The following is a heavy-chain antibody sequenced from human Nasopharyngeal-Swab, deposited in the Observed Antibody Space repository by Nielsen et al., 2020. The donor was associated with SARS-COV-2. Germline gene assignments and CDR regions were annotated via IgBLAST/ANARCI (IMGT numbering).Heavy chain of an antibody. J-gene: IGHJ3*02. V-gene: IGHV4-61*01. CDR3: ARGHSNTIAAPDAFDI. D-gene: IGHD6-13*01. Sequence: SETLSLTCTVSGGSVSSGSYYWSWIRQPPGKGLEWIGYIYYSGSTNYNPSLKSRVTISVDTSKNQFSLKLSSVTAADTAVYYCARGHSNTIAAPDAFDIWGQGTMVTVSS. CDR1: GGSVSSGSYY. CDR2: IYYSGST.